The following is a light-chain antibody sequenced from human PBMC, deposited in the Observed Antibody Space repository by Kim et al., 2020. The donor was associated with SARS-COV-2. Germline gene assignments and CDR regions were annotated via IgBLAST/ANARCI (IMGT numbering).Light chain of an antibody. V-gene: IGLV3-19*01. J-gene: IGLJ3*02. CDR1: SLRNYY. CDR2: GRN. Sequence: LGETVRITCQGDSLRNYYASWYQQKPRQAPVVVIYGRNDRPSGIPDRFSGSNSGNTASLTITGAQAEDEADYYCNSRDSSGNHLVFGGGTQLTVL. CDR3: NSRDSSGNHLV.